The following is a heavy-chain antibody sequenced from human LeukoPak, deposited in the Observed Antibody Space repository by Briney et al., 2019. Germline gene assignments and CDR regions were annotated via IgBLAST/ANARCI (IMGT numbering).Heavy chain of an antibody. V-gene: IGHV2-70*11. J-gene: IGHJ3*02. CDR3: ARMVVATTRGAFDI. CDR1: EFSLSTSGMC. Sequence: YGPALVKPTQTLTLTCTFSEFSLSTSGMCVSWIRQPPGKALEWLARIDWDDDKYYSTSLKTRLTISKDTSKNQVVLTMTNMDPVDTATYYCARMVVATTRGAFDIWGQGTMVTVSS. CDR2: IDWDDDK. D-gene: IGHD5-12*01.